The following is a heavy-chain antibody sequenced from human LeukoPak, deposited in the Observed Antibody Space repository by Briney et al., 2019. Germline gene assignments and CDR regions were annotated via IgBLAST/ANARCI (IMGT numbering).Heavy chain of an antibody. D-gene: IGHD4-17*01. CDR1: GGSFSIYY. CDR2: IYTSGST. Sequence: SETLSLTCTVSGGSFSIYYWSWIRQPAGKGVEWIGRIYTSGSTNYNPSLKSRVTMSVDTSKNQFSLNLNSVTAADTAVYYCARGPTTVTRAFDYWGQGTLVTVSS. V-gene: IGHV4-4*07. CDR3: ARGPTTVTRAFDY. J-gene: IGHJ4*02.